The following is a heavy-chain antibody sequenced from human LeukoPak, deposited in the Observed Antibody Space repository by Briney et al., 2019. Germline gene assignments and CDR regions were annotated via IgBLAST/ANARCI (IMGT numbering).Heavy chain of an antibody. V-gene: IGHV1-58*01. D-gene: IGHD5-24*01. CDR2: IVVGSGNT. CDR3: AADGYTFAPGAFDI. J-gene: IGHJ3*02. CDR1: GFTFSSSA. Sequence: GASVKVSCKSSGFTFSSSAVRWVRQARGQRLEWIGWIVVGSGNTNYAQRFQDRVTINRDMSTSTAYMEVSSLRSEDTAVYYCAADGYTFAPGAFDIWGQGTVVTVSS.